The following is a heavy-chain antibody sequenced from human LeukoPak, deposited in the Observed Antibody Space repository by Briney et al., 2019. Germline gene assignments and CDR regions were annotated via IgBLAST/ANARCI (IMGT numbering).Heavy chain of an antibody. CDR2: IGTAGDT. Sequence: GGSLRLSCAASGFTFSSYDMHWVRHATGKGLEWVSAIGTAGDTYYPGSVKGRFTISRENAKNSLYLQMNSLRAGDTAVYYCARVIAAAGTGFDYWGQGTLVTVSS. J-gene: IGHJ4*02. D-gene: IGHD6-13*01. CDR3: ARVIAAAGTGFDY. CDR1: GFTFSSYD. V-gene: IGHV3-13*04.